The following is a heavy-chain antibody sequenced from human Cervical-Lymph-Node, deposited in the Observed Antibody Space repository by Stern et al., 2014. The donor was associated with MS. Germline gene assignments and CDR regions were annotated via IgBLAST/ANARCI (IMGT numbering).Heavy chain of an antibody. Sequence: QLQLQESGPGLVKPSQTLSLTCTVSGDSISSGNYYWSWIRQPAGKGLEWIGRIYSSGTTYYNPSLRSRVTISIDTSNNHSPLKGSSGTATDTAVYYCATQGRALAPDWGQGTLVTVSS. CDR1: GDSISSGNYY. CDR3: ATQGRALAPD. V-gene: IGHV4-61*02. CDR2: IYSSGTT. J-gene: IGHJ4*02.